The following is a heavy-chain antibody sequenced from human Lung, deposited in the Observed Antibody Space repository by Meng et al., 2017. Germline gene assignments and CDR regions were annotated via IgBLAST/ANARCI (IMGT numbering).Heavy chain of an antibody. CDR3: ARDEDISAAGKLFGDY. CDR2: INPKSGDT. D-gene: IGHD6-13*01. Sequence: QVRLWRSGAKVNKPGANVQVPCKASGYTFPDYWLHWVRRAPGQGREWMGRINPKSGDTHYAQRFQGRVTMTGDTSISTAYMELSGLRSDATAMYYCARDEDISAAGKLFGDYWGQGTLVTVSS. CDR1: GYTFPDYW. J-gene: IGHJ4*02. V-gene: IGHV1-2*06.